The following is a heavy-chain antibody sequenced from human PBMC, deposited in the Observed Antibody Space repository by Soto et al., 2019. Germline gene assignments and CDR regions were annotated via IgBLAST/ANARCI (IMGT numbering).Heavy chain of an antibody. CDR1: GGSVSSGSYY. Sequence: SETLSLTCTVSGGSVSSGSYYWSWIRQPPGKGLEWIGYIYYSGSTNYNPSLKSRVTISVDTSKNQFSLKLSSVTAADTAVYYCAWTLIFVVTANAYDIWGQGTMVPVSS. CDR3: AWTLIFVVTANAYDI. CDR2: IYYSGST. V-gene: IGHV4-61*01. D-gene: IGHD2-21*02. J-gene: IGHJ3*02.